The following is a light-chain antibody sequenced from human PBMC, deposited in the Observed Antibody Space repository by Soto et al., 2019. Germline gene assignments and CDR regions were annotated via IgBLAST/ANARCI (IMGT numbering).Light chain of an antibody. CDR3: QMYNNWVGT. V-gene: IGKV3-15*01. CDR1: EGISSN. J-gene: IGKJ4*01. Sequence: EIVMTQSPAILSVSPGERATLSCRANEGISSNLAWYQQKPGRAPRLLIYGAATRATGIPARFSGSGSGTDFTLTINSLQSEDFAVYYCQMYNNWVGTFGGGTKVDIK. CDR2: GAA.